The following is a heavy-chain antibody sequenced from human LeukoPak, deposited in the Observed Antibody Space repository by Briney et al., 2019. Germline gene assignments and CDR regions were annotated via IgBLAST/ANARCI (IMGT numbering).Heavy chain of an antibody. Sequence: SETLSLTCAVSGGSISSSSYYWGWIRQPPGKGLEWIGSIYYSGSTYYNPSLKSRVTISVDTSKNQFSLKLSSVTAADTAVYYCARRGKPGIAAAGTKVNWFDPWGQGTLVTVSS. CDR2: IYYSGST. CDR3: ARRGKPGIAAAGTKVNWFDP. J-gene: IGHJ5*02. D-gene: IGHD6-13*01. CDR1: GGSISSSSYY. V-gene: IGHV4-39*07.